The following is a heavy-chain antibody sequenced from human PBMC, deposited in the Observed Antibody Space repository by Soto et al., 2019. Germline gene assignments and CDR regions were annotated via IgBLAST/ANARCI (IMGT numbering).Heavy chain of an antibody. CDR2: ISADGKTT. CDR3: ARENSGLVRGYDY. Sequence: EVQLVESGGGLVQPGGSLRLSCAASGFTFSSYWMHWVRQVPGKGLEWVSEISADGKTTYYADSVKGRFSISRDNAKNTLYLQMNSLRVEDTAVYYCARENSGLVRGYDYWGQGSLVTVSP. D-gene: IGHD6-13*01. CDR1: GFTFSSYW. V-gene: IGHV3-74*01. J-gene: IGHJ4*02.